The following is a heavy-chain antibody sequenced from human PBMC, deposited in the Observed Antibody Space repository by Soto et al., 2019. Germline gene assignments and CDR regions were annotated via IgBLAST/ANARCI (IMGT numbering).Heavy chain of an antibody. J-gene: IGHJ4*02. CDR2: ISSSSSTI. CDR1: GFTFSSYS. CDR3: ARDGGSCPDY. Sequence: GGSLRLSCAASGFTFSSYSMNWVRQAPGKGLEWVSYISSSSSTIYYADSVKGRFTISRDNAKNSLYLQMNSLRDKDTAVYYCARDGGSCPDYWGQGTLVTVSS. D-gene: IGHD2-15*01. V-gene: IGHV3-48*02.